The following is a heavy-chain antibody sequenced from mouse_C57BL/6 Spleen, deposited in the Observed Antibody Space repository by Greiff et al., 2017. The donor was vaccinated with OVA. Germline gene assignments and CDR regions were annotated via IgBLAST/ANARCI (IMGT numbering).Heavy chain of an antibody. CDR3: ARDGKGTCFDY. J-gene: IGHJ2*01. V-gene: IGHV1-26*01. CDR2: INPKNGGT. D-gene: IGHD2-1*01. Sequence: VQLKQSGPELVKPGASVKISCKASGYTFTDYYMNWVKQSHGKSLEWIGDINPKNGGTSYNQKFKGKATLTVDKSSSTAYMELRSLTSEDSAVYYCARDGKGTCFDYWGQGTTLTVSS. CDR1: GYTFTDYY.